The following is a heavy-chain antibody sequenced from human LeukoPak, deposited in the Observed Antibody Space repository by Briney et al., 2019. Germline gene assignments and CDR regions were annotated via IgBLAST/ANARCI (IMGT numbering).Heavy chain of an antibody. Sequence: ASVKVSCKASGYTFTSYYMHWVRQAPGQGLEWMGIINPSGGSTSYAQKFQGRVTMTRDMSTSTVYMELSRLRSDDTAVYYCARDLYYYDSSGYYDAFDIWGQGTMVTVSS. V-gene: IGHV1-46*01. CDR1: GYTFTSYY. D-gene: IGHD3-22*01. CDR3: ARDLYYYDSSGYYDAFDI. J-gene: IGHJ3*02. CDR2: INPSGGST.